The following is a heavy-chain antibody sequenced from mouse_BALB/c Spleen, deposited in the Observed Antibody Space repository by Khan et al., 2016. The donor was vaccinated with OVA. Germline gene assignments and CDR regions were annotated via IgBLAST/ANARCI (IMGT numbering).Heavy chain of an antibody. CDR3: ARDRIDY. CDR1: GYTFTSYW. Sequence: VQLQESGAELAKPGASVKMSCKASGYTFTSYWMHWVKQRPGQGLEWIGYINPSAGYTDYNQKFKDKATLTADKSSSTAYMQPNSLTSEDSAVYYCARDRIDYWGQGTTLTVSS. CDR2: INPSAGYT. J-gene: IGHJ2*01. V-gene: IGHV1-7*01.